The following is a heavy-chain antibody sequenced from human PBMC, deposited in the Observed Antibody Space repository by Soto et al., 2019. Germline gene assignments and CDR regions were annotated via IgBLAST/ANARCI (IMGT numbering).Heavy chain of an antibody. CDR2: TYYRSKWYN. J-gene: IGHJ4*02. V-gene: IGHV6-1*01. Sequence: PSQTLSLTCAISGDSVSSNSAAWNWIRQSPSRGLEWLGRTYYRSKWYNDYAVSVKSRITINPDTSKNQFSLQLNSVTPEDTAVYYCARVKDSSGSVSRYFDYWGQGTLVTVSS. CDR1: GDSVSSNSAA. D-gene: IGHD6-19*01. CDR3: ARVKDSSGSVSRYFDY.